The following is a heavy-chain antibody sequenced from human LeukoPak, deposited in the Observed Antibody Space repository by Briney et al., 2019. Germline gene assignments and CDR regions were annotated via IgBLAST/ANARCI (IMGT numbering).Heavy chain of an antibody. D-gene: IGHD1-1*01. CDR1: GFTFSSYW. V-gene: IGHV3-30*18. CDR3: AKDTPTTGYHLDS. Sequence: GGSLRLSCAASGFTFSSYWMSWVRQAPGKGLEWVAVISYDGSNKYYADSVKGRFTISRDNAKNSLYLQMNSLRAEDTAVYYCAKDTPTTGYHLDSWGQGTLVTVSS. J-gene: IGHJ4*02. CDR2: ISYDGSNK.